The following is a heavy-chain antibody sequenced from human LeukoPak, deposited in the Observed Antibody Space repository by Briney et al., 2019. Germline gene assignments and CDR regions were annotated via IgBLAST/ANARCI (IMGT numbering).Heavy chain of an antibody. D-gene: IGHD6-19*01. V-gene: IGHV1-46*01. CDR3: VRIAVAGTALHY. J-gene: IGHJ4*02. CDR1: GYTFTSYY. Sequence: ASVKVSCKASGYTFTSYYMHWVRQAPGQGLEWMGIINPSGGSTSYAQKFQGRVTMTRDTSTSTVCMELSSLRSEDTAVYYCVRIAVAGTALHYWGQGTLVTVSS. CDR2: INPSGGST.